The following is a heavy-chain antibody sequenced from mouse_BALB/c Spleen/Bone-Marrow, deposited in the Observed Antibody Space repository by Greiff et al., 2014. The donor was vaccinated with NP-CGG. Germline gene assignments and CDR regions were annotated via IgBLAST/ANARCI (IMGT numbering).Heavy chain of an antibody. CDR1: GLNIKDTY. D-gene: IGHD2-3*01. V-gene: IGHV14-3*02. CDR3: ARSGDGPFAY. CDR2: IDPANGNT. Sequence: EVQLQQSGAELVKPGASVKLSCTASGLNIKDTYIHWVKQRPEQGLEWIGRIDPANGNTKYGPKFQGRATVTTDTSSNTASLQLSNLTSEDTAVYYCARSGDGPFAYWGQGTLVTVSA. J-gene: IGHJ3*01.